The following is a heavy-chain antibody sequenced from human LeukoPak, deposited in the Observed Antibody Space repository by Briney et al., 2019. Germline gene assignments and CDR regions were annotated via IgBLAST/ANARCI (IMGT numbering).Heavy chain of an antibody. V-gene: IGHV1-2*02. CDR2: INPNSGGT. Sequence: ASVKVSCKASGYTFTGYYMHWVRQAPGQGLEWMGWINPNSGGTNYAQKFQGRVTMTRDTSISTAYMELSSLRSEDTAVYYCATALPRVGSGPIPFFFDYWGQGTLVTVSS. J-gene: IGHJ4*02. CDR3: ATALPRVGSGPIPFFFDY. D-gene: IGHD6-19*01. CDR1: GYTFTGYY.